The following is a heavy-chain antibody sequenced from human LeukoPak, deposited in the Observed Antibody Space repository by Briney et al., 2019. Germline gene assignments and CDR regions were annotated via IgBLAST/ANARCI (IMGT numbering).Heavy chain of an antibody. CDR2: TRNKANSYTT. V-gene: IGHV3-72*01. CDR1: ACTFSDHY. D-gene: IGHD3-3*01. CDR3: ARVAELDYDFWSGYYREPHYFDY. Sequence: PGRSLRLSCAASACTFSDHYMDWVRQPPGKGLEGVGGTRNKANSYTTEYAVSVKGRFTISRDDSKTSLYLQMNSLKTEDTAVYYCARVAELDYDFWSGYYREPHYFDYWGQGTLVTVSS. J-gene: IGHJ4*02.